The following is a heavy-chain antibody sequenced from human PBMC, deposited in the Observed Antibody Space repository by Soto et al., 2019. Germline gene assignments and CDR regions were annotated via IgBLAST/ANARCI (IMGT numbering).Heavy chain of an antibody. CDR3: SRHGPRVYYDNSDYYYYGMDV. D-gene: IGHD3-22*01. Sequence: GDSQKISSKASGSTSTNYWITWVRQVAGKGPEWKGRVNPSDSYTNYSPSFQGQVTISADKSISPAYLQWSSLKSSDTAMYYCSRHGPRVYYDNSDYYYYGMDVWRQGTTVIVSS. CDR2: VNPSDSYT. CDR1: GSTSTNYW. V-gene: IGHV5-10-1*04. J-gene: IGHJ6*02.